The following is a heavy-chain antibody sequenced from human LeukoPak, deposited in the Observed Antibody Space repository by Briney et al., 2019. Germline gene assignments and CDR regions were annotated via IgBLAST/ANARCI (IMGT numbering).Heavy chain of an antibody. Sequence: SETLSLTCAVYGGSFSGYYWSWLRQPPGKGLEGFGEINHSGTTNYNPSLKSRVAISVDTSKNQVSLELSSVTAADTAVYYGARGPSGYYMDVWGKGTTVTVSS. CDR2: INHSGTT. CDR1: GGSFSGYY. J-gene: IGHJ6*03. D-gene: IGHD3-10*01. V-gene: IGHV4-34*01. CDR3: ARGPSGYYMDV.